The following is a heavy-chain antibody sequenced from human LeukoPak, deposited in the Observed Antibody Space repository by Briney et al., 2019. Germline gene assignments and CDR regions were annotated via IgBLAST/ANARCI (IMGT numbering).Heavy chain of an antibody. D-gene: IGHD5-24*01. Sequence: SVKVSCKASGGTFSSYAISWVRQASGQGLEWMGGIIPIFGTANYAQKFQGRVTITADESTSTAYMELSSLRSEDTAVYYCARGVEMATIPCYFDYWGQGTLVTVSS. V-gene: IGHV1-69*13. J-gene: IGHJ4*02. CDR2: IIPIFGTA. CDR1: GGTFSSYA. CDR3: ARGVEMATIPCYFDY.